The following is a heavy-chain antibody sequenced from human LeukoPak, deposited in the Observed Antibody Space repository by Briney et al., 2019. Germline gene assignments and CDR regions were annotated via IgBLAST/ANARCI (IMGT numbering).Heavy chain of an antibody. CDR3: SRGVKHGYDPYYFDY. CDR1: GFTFSSYA. V-gene: IGHV3-49*04. J-gene: IGHJ4*01. CDR2: IRSKLYGGTT. Sequence: GGSLRLSCAASGFTFSSYAMSWVRQAPGKGLEWVGFIRSKLYGGTTEYAASVKGRFTISRDDSKSIAYLQMNSLKTEDTAVYFCSRGVKHGYDPYYFDYWGQGTLVTVSS. D-gene: IGHD5-12*01.